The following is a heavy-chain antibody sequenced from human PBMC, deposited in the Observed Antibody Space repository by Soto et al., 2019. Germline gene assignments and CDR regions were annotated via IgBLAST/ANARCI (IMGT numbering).Heavy chain of an antibody. CDR2: ISGSGNTI. V-gene: IGHV3-11*01. CDR3: ARDRLPMVVVVMGWFDP. CDR1: GFSFRDYY. J-gene: IGHJ5*02. D-gene: IGHD3-22*01. Sequence: QVQLVESGGALVKPGGSLRLSCAASGFSFRDYYMSWIRQAPGKGLEWISYISGSGNTIYYADSVKGRFIISRDNAKNSLFLQMNSLRAEDTAVYYCARDRLPMVVVVMGWFDPWGQGTLVTVSS.